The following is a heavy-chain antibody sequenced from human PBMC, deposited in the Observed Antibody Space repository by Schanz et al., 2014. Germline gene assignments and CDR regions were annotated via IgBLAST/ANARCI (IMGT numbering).Heavy chain of an antibody. CDR2: ISGTVSTP. CDR1: GFTVNTNY. D-gene: IGHD5-18*01. J-gene: IGHJ4*02. V-gene: IGHV3-66*03. CDR3: ARDVYRSGRPFDF. Sequence: EVQLVESGGGLIQPGGSLRLSCAVSGFTVNTNYMSWVRQAPGKGLDWVSIISGTVSTPYYADSVKGRFTISRDSAENSVYLQMNSLRAEDTAVYYCARDVYRSGRPFDFWGQGTVVTVSS.